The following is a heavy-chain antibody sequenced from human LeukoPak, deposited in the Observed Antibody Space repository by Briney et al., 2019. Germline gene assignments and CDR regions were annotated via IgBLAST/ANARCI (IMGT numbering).Heavy chain of an antibody. CDR2: IYSSGST. D-gene: IGHD1-26*01. CDR3: ARVGATRYFDY. J-gene: IGHJ4*02. V-gene: IGHV4-59*12. CDR1: GGSISTYY. Sequence: SETLSLTCTVSGGSISTYYWNWIRQPPGKGLEWIGYIYSSGSTNYNPSLKSRVTMSVDTSKNQFSLKLSSVTAADTAVYYCARVGATRYFDYWGQGTLVTVSS.